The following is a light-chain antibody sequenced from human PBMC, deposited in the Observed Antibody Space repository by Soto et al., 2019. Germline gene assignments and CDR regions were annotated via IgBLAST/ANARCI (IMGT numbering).Light chain of an antibody. Sequence: EIVLTQSPGTLSLSPGESATLSCRASQSVSSNLAWYQQKPGQAPRLLIFGASIRVTGIPDRFIGSGSGTDFTLTISRLEPEDFAVYYCQHYVTSLTTFGQGTKVDIK. CDR2: GAS. CDR1: QSVSSN. V-gene: IGKV3-20*01. CDR3: QHYVTSLTT. J-gene: IGKJ1*01.